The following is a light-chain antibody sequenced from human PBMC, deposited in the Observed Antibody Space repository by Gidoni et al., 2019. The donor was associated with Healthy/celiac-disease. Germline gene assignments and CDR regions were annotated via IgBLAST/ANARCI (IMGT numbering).Light chain of an antibody. J-gene: IGKJ1*01. CDR2: TAS. CDR3: QQYNSYSWT. V-gene: IGKV1-5*03. CDR1: QSISSW. Sequence: DIQMTQAPSTLSASVGDRVTITCRASQSISSWLAWYQQKPGKAPKLLIYTASSLESGVPSRFSGSGSVPEFTLTISSLQPDDFAPYYFQQYNSYSWTFGQGTQVEIK.